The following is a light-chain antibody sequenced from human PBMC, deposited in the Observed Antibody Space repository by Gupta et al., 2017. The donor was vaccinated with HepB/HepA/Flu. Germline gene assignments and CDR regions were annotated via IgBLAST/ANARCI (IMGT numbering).Light chain of an antibody. V-gene: IGKV3-15*01. CDR3: QQYNNCPLT. CDR1: QLVSSN. J-gene: IGKJ1*01. Sequence: VMTQSPAYLPVSLGARATLSCRANQLVSSNLAWYQQKPGQAPRLLIYGASTRATGIPARFSGSGSGTEFTLTISSLQSEDFAVYYCQQYNNCPLTFGQGTKVEIK. CDR2: GAS.